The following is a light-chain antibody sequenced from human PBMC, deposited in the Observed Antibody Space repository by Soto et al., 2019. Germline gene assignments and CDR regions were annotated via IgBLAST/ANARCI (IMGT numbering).Light chain of an antibody. CDR1: QSVSSSY. J-gene: IGKJ3*01. CDR2: GAS. Sequence: EIVLTQSPGTLSLSPGERATLSCRASQSVSSSYLAWYQQKPGQAPRLLIYGASSRATGIPDRFSGSGSWTDFTLTISRLEPEYLAVYYCQQYGSSPLFTFGPGTKVDIK. CDR3: QQYGSSPLFT. V-gene: IGKV3-20*01.